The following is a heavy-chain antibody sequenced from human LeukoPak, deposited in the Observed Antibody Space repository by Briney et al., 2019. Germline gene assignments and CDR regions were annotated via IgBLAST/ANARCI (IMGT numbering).Heavy chain of an antibody. Sequence: GESLKFSFKGSGYTFTGTWIGWVRQMPGKGLEWMGVIYPGDSDTRYSPSFQGQVTISADKSINTAYLQWSSLKASDTAMYYCARQAAAGSWRGYLDYWGQGTLVTVSS. J-gene: IGHJ4*02. V-gene: IGHV5-51*01. CDR2: IYPGDSDT. CDR3: ARQAAAGSWRGYLDY. D-gene: IGHD6-13*01. CDR1: GYTFTGTW.